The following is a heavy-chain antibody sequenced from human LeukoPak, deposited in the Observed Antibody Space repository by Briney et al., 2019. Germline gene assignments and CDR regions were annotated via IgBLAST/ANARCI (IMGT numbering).Heavy chain of an antibody. CDR2: ISSTSTTK. V-gene: IGHV3-48*04. Sequence: GGSLRLSCTASGFTLSTYTMHWLREAPGEGLEWVSYISSTSTTKYYADSVKGRFTISRDNSKNSLDLQMNRLTAEDTAVYYCARDRSLVDGDYGVWFDAWGQGSLVTVSS. CDR1: GFTLSTYT. D-gene: IGHD4-17*01. J-gene: IGHJ5*02. CDR3: ARDRSLVDGDYGVWFDA.